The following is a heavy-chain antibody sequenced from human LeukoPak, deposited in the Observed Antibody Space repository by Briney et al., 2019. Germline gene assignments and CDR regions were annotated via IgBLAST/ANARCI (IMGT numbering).Heavy chain of an antibody. CDR2: VDSDGGGT. V-gene: IGHV3-74*01. CDR3: ARGFTPDY. J-gene: IGHJ4*02. CDR1: GFTFNKHW. Sequence: GGSLRLSCAASGFTFNKHWIHWVRQAPGKGLVWVSRVDSDGGGTTFVDSVQGRFTISRDNAKNSLYLQMNSLRAEDTAVYYCARGFTPDYWGQGTLVTVSS.